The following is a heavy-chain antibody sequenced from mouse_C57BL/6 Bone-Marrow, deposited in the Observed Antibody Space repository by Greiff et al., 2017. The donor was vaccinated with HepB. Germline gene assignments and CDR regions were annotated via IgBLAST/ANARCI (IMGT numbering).Heavy chain of an antibody. D-gene: IGHD2-2*01. CDR2: ISNLAYSI. V-gene: IGHV5-15*01. CDR1: GFTFSDYG. Sequence: DVMLVESGGGLVQPGGSLKLSCAASGFTFSDYGMAWVRQAPRKGPEWVAFISNLAYSIYYADTVTGRFPISRENAKNTLYLEMSSLRSEDTAMYYCAREGYGVTTGFAYWGQGTLVTVSA. J-gene: IGHJ3*01. CDR3: AREGYGVTTGFAY.